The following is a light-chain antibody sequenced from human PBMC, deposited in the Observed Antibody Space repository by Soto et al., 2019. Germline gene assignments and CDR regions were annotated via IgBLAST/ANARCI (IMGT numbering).Light chain of an antibody. J-gene: IGKJ1*01. Sequence: EIEMTQSPATLSGSPGERATLSCRASQSVNSHLAWYHQKPGQPPRLLIYGASTRAAGIPGRFSGSGSGTDFTLTISSLQPEDFAVYYCQQYSSWPRSFGQGTKVEIK. V-gene: IGKV3-15*01. CDR2: GAS. CDR1: QSVNSH. CDR3: QQYSSWPRS.